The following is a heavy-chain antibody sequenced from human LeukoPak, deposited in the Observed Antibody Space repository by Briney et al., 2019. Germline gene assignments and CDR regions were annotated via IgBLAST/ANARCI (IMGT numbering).Heavy chain of an antibody. CDR1: VGTFSNYA. J-gene: IGHJ4*02. CDR2: IIPIFGTA. V-gene: IGHV1-69*06. Sequence: PSVKLSCKASVGTFSNYAISWVRQAPGQGLEWMGGIIPIFGTANYAQKFRGRVTITADKSTRTAYMELSSLRSEDMAVYYCARDGSYNWNDPAIDYWGQGTLVTVSS. D-gene: IGHD1-1*01. CDR3: ARDGSYNWNDPAIDY.